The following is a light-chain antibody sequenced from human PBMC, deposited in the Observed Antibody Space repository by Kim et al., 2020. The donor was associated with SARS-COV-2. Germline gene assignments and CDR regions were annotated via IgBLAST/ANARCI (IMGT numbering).Light chain of an antibody. CDR2: SND. J-gene: IGLJ3*02. CDR1: SSNIGSNV. Sequence: QPVLTQPPSVSGTPGQRVTISCSGSSSNIGSNVVNWYQQLPGTAPKLLIYSNDYRPSGVPDRFSGSKSGTSASLAISGLQSEDEADYYCAAWDDSLNGSVFGGGTQLTVL. CDR3: AAWDDSLNGSV. V-gene: IGLV1-44*01.